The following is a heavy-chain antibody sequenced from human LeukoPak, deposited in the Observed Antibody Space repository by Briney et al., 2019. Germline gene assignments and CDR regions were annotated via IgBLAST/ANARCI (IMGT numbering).Heavy chain of an antibody. J-gene: IGHJ3*02. V-gene: IGHV1-2*02. CDR3: ARDPSATVTGAAFDI. D-gene: IGHD4-17*01. CDR1: GYTFTGYY. CDR2: INPNSGGT. Sequence: VASVKVSCKASGYTFTGYYMHWVRQAPGQGLEWMGWINPNSGGTNYAQKFQGRVTMTRDMSTSTVYMELSSLRSEDTAVYYCARDPSATVTGAAFDIWGQGTMVTVSS.